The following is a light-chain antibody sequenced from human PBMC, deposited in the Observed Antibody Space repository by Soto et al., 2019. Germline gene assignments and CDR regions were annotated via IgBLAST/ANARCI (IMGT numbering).Light chain of an antibody. CDR3: QQYYNWPLT. CDR2: GAS. J-gene: IGKJ4*01. Sequence: IAMTQSPATLSVSPGERATLSCRASQSVINNLAWYQQKPGQAPRLLIYGASTRATGIPARFSGSGSGTEFTFPISSLQSEDFAVYYCQQYYNWPLTFGGGTKVEIK. CDR1: QSVINN. V-gene: IGKV3-15*01.